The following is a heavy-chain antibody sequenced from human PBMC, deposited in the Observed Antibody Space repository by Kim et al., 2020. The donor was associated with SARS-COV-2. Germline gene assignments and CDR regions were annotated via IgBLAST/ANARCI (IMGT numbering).Heavy chain of an antibody. CDR3: TRRYCDSGSCPFDY. V-gene: IGHV3-74*01. J-gene: IGHJ4*02. Sequence: YEDSGRGRLIISRDNAKDTLYLRMNSLGVEDTAVYFCTRRYCDSGSCPFDYWGQGTLVAVSS. D-gene: IGHD2-15*01.